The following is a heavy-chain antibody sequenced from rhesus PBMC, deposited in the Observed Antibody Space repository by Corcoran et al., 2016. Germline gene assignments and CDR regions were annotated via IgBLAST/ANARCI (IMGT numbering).Heavy chain of an antibody. D-gene: IGHD3-16*01. V-gene: IGHV3S42*01. Sequence: EVQLVESGGGLAKPGGSLRLSCAASGFTFSIYWMNWVRQTTGKGLEWMSAINIGGGIPNYADAGKGRFTISRDNSKNTLSLQMNSLRAEDTAVYYCARDKRIVVVITGGFDYWGQGVLVTVSS. CDR3: ARDKRIVVVITGGFDY. J-gene: IGHJ4*01. CDR2: INIGGGIP. CDR1: GFTFSIYW.